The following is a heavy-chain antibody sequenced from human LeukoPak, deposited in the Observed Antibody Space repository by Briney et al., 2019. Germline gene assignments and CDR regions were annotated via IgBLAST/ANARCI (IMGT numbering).Heavy chain of an antibody. CDR1: GYTFTGYY. J-gene: IGHJ4*02. V-gene: IGHV1-2*06. Sequence: ASVKVSCKASGYTFTGYYMHWVRQAPGQGLEWMGRINPNSGGTNYAQKFQGRVTMTRDTSISTAYMELSRLRSDDTAVYYCVRGYHYDSSGFGSPDYWGQGTLVTVSS. D-gene: IGHD3-22*01. CDR3: VRGYHYDSSGFGSPDY. CDR2: INPNSGGT.